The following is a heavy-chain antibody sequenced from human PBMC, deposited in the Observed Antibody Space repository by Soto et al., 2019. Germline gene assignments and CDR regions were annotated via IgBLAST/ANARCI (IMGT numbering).Heavy chain of an antibody. J-gene: IGHJ3*01. CDR2: IYYSGNT. V-gene: IGHV4-31*03. CDR3: AIALAVTHGPLA. Sequence: QVHLQESGPGLVKPSQTLSLTCTVSGGSINSDAYFWSWVRQHPGKGLEWIGYIYYSGNTYYNPSLKSRVSISIDPSKNQFSLKLKSVTAADTGVYYCAIALAVTHGPLAWGQWTMVTVAS. CDR1: GGSINSDAYF. D-gene: IGHD2-21*01.